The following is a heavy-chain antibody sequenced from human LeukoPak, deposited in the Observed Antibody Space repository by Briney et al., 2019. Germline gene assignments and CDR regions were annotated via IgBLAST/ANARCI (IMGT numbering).Heavy chain of an antibody. CDR1: GYSIISGYY. CDR2: IYHSGST. J-gene: IGHJ4*02. CDR3: ARLDLRTSSWQLTNYYFDY. D-gene: IGHD6-13*01. V-gene: IGHV4-38-2*01. Sequence: SETLSLTCAVSGYSIISGYYWGWIRQPPGKGLEWIGSIYHSGSTYYNPSLKSRVTISVGTSKNQFSLKLSSVTAADTAVYYCARLDLRTSSWQLTNYYFDYWGQGTLVTVSS.